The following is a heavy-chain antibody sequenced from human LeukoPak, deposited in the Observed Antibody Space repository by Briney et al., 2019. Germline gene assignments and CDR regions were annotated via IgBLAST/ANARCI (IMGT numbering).Heavy chain of an antibody. Sequence: SQTLSLTCTVSGGSISSGGYSWSWIRQHPGKGLEWIGYIYYSGSTYYNPSLKSRVTISVDTSKNQFSLKLSSVTAADTAVYYCARSRKGYYFDYWGQGTLVTVSS. CDR1: GGSISSGGYS. V-gene: IGHV4-31*03. D-gene: IGHD3-22*01. J-gene: IGHJ4*02. CDR3: ARSRKGYYFDY. CDR2: IYYSGST.